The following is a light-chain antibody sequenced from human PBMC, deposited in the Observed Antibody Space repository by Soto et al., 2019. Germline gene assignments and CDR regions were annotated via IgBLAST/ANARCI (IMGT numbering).Light chain of an antibody. Sequence: EVVMTQSPATLSVTRGERVTLSCRASQSINAHLAWYQQKPGQAPRLLIHGASTRATGIPARFSGSGFGTEFILTISSLQSEDFAIYYCQQYNTWLWTFGQGTKVEI. CDR3: QQYNTWLWT. J-gene: IGKJ1*01. V-gene: IGKV3-15*01. CDR1: QSINAH. CDR2: GAS.